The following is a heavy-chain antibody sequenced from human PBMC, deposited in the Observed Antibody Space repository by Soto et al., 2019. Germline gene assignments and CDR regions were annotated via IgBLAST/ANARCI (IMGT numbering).Heavy chain of an antibody. V-gene: IGHV4-59*01. Sequence: PSETLSLTCTVSGGSISSYYWSWIRQPPGKGLEWIGYIYYSGSTNYNPSLKSRVTISVDTSKNQFSLNLSSVTAADTAVYYCARWTYCGGDCYWLDFWGQGTLVTVSS. J-gene: IGHJ4*02. CDR3: ARWTYCGGDCYWLDF. D-gene: IGHD2-21*02. CDR2: IYYSGST. CDR1: GGSISSYY.